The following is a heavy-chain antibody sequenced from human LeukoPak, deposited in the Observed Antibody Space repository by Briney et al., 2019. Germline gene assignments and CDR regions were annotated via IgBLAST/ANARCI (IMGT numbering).Heavy chain of an antibody. V-gene: IGHV4-34*01. CDR1: GGSFSGYY. CDR3: ARGRMRMVRGVISYFDY. D-gene: IGHD3-10*01. Sequence: SETLSLTCAVYGGSFSGYYWSWIRQPPGKGLEWIGEINHSGSTNYNPSLKSRVTISVDTSKNQFSLKLSSVTAADTAVYYCARGRMRMVRGVISYFDYWGQGTLVTVSS. CDR2: INHSGST. J-gene: IGHJ4*02.